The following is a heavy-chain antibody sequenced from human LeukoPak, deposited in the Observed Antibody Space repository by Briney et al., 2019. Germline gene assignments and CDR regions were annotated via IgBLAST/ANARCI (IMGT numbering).Heavy chain of an antibody. Sequence: SGTLSLTCSGSGSTISSHYYWGWIRQPPGEGLEWVGSNYVSGTSCYNASLQSRVDMAVDASKIQCSLKLSSVTAVDTAVYYGASRVCSGGSCRLPLIGLFDYWGQGTLVTVSS. J-gene: IGHJ4*02. D-gene: IGHD2-15*01. CDR1: GSTISSHYY. V-gene: IGHV4-38-2*02. CDR3: ASRVCSGGSCRLPLIGLFDY. CDR2: NYVSGTS.